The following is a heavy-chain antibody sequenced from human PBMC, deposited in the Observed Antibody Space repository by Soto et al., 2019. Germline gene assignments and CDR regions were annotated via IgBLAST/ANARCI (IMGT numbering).Heavy chain of an antibody. J-gene: IGHJ4*02. Sequence: GESLKISCNSSGYSFTDYWIGWVRQMPGKGLEWMGIIYPGDSDARYSPSFQGQVTISVDTSINTAFLRWNSLTASDTAMYYCARQADYNILTGYFYYFDYWGQGSLVTVSS. CDR1: GYSFTDYW. CDR3: ARQADYNILTGYFYYFDY. V-gene: IGHV5-51*01. CDR2: IYPGDSDA. D-gene: IGHD3-9*01.